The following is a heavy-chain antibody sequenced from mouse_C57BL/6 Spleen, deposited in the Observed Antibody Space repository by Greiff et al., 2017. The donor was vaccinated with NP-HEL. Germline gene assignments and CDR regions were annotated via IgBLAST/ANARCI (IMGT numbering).Heavy chain of an antibody. D-gene: IGHD3-2*02. CDR1: GYAFSSSW. CDR3: ARGDSSGYYAMDY. V-gene: IGHV1-82*01. Sequence: VQRVESGPELVKPGASVKISCKASGYAFSSSWMNWVKQRPGKGLEWIGRIYPGDGDTNYNGKFKGKATLTADKSSSTAYMQLSSLTSEDSAVYFCARGDSSGYYAMDYWGQGTSVTVSS. CDR2: IYPGDGDT. J-gene: IGHJ4*01.